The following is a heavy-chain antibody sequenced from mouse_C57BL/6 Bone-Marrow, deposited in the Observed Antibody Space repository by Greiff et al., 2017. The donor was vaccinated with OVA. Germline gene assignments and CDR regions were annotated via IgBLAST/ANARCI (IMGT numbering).Heavy chain of an antibody. CDR3: ARSYYGSSPYWYFDV. V-gene: IGHV1-64*01. J-gene: IGHJ1*03. CDR2: IHPNSGST. CDR1: GYTFTSYW. D-gene: IGHD1-1*01. Sequence: QVQLQQPGAELVKPGASVKLSCKASGYTFTSYWMHWVKQRPGQGLEWIGMIHPNSGSTHYTEKFKSKATLTVDKSSTTAYMQLSSLTSEDSAVYYCARSYYGSSPYWYFDVWGTGTTVTVSS.